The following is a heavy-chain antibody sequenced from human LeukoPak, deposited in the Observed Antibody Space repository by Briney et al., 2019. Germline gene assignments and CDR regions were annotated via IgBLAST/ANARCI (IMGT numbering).Heavy chain of an antibody. V-gene: IGHV1-18*01. J-gene: IGHJ4*02. CDR2: ISAYNGNT. CDR3: ARDSHYYDRSGYPDY. D-gene: IGHD3-22*01. Sequence: ASVKVSCKASGGTFSSYAISWVRQAPGQGLEWMGWISAYNGNTNYGQKFQGRVTMTTDTSTSTAYMELRSLRSDDTAVYYCARDSHYYDRSGYPDYWGQGTLVTVSS. CDR1: GGTFSSYA.